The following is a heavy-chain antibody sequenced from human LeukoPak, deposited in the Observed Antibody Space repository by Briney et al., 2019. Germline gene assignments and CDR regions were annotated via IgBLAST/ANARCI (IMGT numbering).Heavy chain of an antibody. CDR1: GFTFNDYA. D-gene: IGHD3-3*01. CDR3: VKGGFLEWLTPPYDAFDI. CDR2: IKWNSGNI. J-gene: IGHJ3*02. Sequence: PGRSLRLSCAASGFTFNDYAMHWVRQVPGKGLEWVSGIKWNSGNIGYADSVKGRFTIPRDNAKNSLYLQMNSLRAEDTALYYCVKGGFLEWLTPPYDAFDIWGQGTMVTVSS. V-gene: IGHV3-9*01.